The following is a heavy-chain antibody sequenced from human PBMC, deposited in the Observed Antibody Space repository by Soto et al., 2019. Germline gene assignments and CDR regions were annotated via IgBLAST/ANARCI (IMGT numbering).Heavy chain of an antibody. CDR1: GGSFSGYY. J-gene: IGHJ6*02. CDR3: ARGLGGSYYYYYYGMDV. Sequence: SETLSLTCAVYGGSFSGYYWSWIRQPPGKGLEWIGEINHSGSTNYNPSLKSRVTISVDTSKNQFSLKLSSVTAADTAVYYCARGLGGSYYYYYYGMDVWGQGTTVTVSS. V-gene: IGHV4-34*01. D-gene: IGHD1-26*01. CDR2: INHSGST.